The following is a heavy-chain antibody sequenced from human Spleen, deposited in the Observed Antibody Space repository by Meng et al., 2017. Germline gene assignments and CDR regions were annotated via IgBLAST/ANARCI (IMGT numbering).Heavy chain of an antibody. Sequence: SETLSLTCTVSGGSISSYYWSWIRQPPGKGLEWIGYIYYSGSTNYNPSLKSRVTISVDTSKNQFSLKLSSVTAADTAVYYCAREKRELLIDYWGQGTLVTVSS. CDR3: AREKRELLIDY. V-gene: IGHV4-59*01. CDR1: GGSISSYY. D-gene: IGHD1-26*01. J-gene: IGHJ4*02. CDR2: IYYSGST.